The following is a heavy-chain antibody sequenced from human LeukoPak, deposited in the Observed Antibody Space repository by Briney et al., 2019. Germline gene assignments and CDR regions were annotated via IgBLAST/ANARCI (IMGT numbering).Heavy chain of an antibody. CDR1: GYTFTGYY. CDR2: INPNSGGT. D-gene: IGHD3-10*01. V-gene: IGHV1-2*02. Sequence: GASVKVSCKASGYTFTGYYMHWVRQAPGQGLEWMGWINPNSGGTNYAQKFQGRVTMTRDTSISTAYMELSRLRSDDTAVYYCARAWFGPRPAFDIWGQGTMVTVSS. J-gene: IGHJ3*02. CDR3: ARAWFGPRPAFDI.